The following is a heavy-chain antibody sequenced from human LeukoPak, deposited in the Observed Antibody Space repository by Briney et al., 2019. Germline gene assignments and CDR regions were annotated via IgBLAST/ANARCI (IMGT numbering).Heavy chain of an antibody. J-gene: IGHJ5*02. V-gene: IGHV4-39*07. CDR2: IYYSGST. D-gene: IGHD4-17*01. CDR3: AREGDYGDYKLGWFDP. Sequence: SETLSLTCTVSGGSISSSSYYWGWIRQPPGKGLEWIGSIYYSGSTYYNPSLKSRVTISVDTSKNQFSLKLSSVTAADTAVYYCAREGDYGDYKLGWFDPWGQGTLVTVSS. CDR1: GGSISSSSYY.